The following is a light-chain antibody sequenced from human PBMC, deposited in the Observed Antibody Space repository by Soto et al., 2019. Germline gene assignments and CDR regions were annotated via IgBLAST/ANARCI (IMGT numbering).Light chain of an antibody. CDR1: SSNIGSDN. CDR3: AVWDARLSGYV. CDR2: KNN. Sequence: QSVLNQPPSASGTPGQRVTIFCPGSSSNIGSDNVNWYQQLPGTAPKLLMYKNNQRPSGVPDRFSGSKSGTSASLAISGLQSEDEADYYCAVWDARLSGYVFGTGTQLTVL. J-gene: IGLJ7*01. V-gene: IGLV1-44*01.